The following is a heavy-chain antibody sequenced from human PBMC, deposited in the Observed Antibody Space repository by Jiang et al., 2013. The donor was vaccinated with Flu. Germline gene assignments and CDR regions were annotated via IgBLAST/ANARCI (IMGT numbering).Heavy chain of an antibody. CDR1: GGSVSSTY. D-gene: IGHD3-10*01. Sequence: LVKISETLFLTCTVSGGSVSSTYWSWIRKAAGKGPEWIGRIYSSGTTNYSPALESRVTMSLDAYKNQFSLKLTSVAAADTAVYYCARDVSTWARGDWFDPWGPGTAVIVSS. CDR3: ARDVSTWARGDWFDP. J-gene: IGHJ5*02. V-gene: IGHV4-4*07. CDR2: IYSSGTT.